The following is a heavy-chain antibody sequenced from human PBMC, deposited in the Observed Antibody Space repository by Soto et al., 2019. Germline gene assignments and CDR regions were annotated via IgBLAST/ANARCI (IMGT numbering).Heavy chain of an antibody. CDR2: ISYDGSDK. Sequence: QVQLVESGGGVVQPGRSLRLSCAASGFTFSNYPIHWVRQAPGKGLEWVAVISYDGSDKYYADSVKGRFTISRDNSKNTVYLQMSSLRIEDTAVFYCATVGGLSGYIWGSFRLNYWGQGTLVTVSS. D-gene: IGHD3-16*02. J-gene: IGHJ4*02. V-gene: IGHV3-30*14. CDR3: ATVGGLSGYIWGSFRLNY. CDR1: GFTFSNYP.